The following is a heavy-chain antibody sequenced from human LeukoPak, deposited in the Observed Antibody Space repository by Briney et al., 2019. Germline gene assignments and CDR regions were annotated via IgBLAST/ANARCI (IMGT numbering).Heavy chain of an antibody. CDR3: ARAGRLGELTFFDY. V-gene: IGHV4-30-4*01. CDR2: IYYSGST. J-gene: IGHJ4*02. D-gene: IGHD3-16*02. CDR1: GGSISSGDYY. Sequence: SETLSLTCTVSGGSISSGDYYWSWIRQPPGGGLGWSGYIYYSGSTYYTPSLKSRVTISVDTSTRPFSLKLSSVAAAETAVYYCARAGRLGELTFFDYWGQGTPVTVSS.